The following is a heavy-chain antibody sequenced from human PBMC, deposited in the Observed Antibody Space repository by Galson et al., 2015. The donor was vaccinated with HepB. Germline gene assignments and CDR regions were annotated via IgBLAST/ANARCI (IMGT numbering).Heavy chain of an antibody. V-gene: IGHV3-23*01. J-gene: IGHJ5*02. D-gene: IGHD3-16*01. Sequence: SLRLSCEGSGFIFRHHAMAWIRQAPGMGLEWVSGINGRGSTRSYSNAVKGRFSISRDNSKDTVFLQMDNLRPEDTAVYYCVKEGAWFGGDGFDPWGQGALVTVS. CDR1: GFIFRHHA. CDR3: VKEGAWFGGDGFDP. CDR2: INGRGSTR.